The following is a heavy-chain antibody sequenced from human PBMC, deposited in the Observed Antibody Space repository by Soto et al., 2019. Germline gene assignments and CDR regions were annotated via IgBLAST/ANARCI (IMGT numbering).Heavy chain of an antibody. CDR3: ARYRAMVNYYYYGMDV. Sequence: ASVKVSCKASGYTFTSYAMHWVRQAPGQRLEWMGWINAGNGNTNYAQKLQGRVTMTTDTSTSTAYMELRSLRSDDTAVYYCARYRAMVNYYYYGMDVWGQGTTVTV. CDR2: INAGNGNT. CDR1: GYTFTSYA. D-gene: IGHD5-18*01. V-gene: IGHV1-3*01. J-gene: IGHJ6*02.